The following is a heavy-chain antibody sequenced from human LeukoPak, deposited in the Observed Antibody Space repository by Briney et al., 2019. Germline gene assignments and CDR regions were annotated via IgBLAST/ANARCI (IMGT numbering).Heavy chain of an antibody. Sequence: SETLSLTCTVSGGSISSSSYYWGWIRQPPGKGLEWIGSIYYSGSTYYNPSLKSRVTIPVDTSKNQFSLKLSSVTAADTAVYYCAIWFSGWYYFDYWGQGTLVTVSS. CDR3: AIWFSGWYYFDY. V-gene: IGHV4-39*01. CDR2: IYYSGST. CDR1: GGSISSSSYY. J-gene: IGHJ4*02. D-gene: IGHD6-19*01.